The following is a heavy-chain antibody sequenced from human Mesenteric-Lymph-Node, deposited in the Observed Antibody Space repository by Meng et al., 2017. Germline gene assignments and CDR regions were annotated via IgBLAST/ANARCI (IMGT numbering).Heavy chain of an antibody. CDR2: INPSGGST. J-gene: IGHJ4*02. D-gene: IGHD3-9*01. CDR3: ARARYFAWLLAYYFNY. Sequence: ASVKVSCKASGYTFTSYYMHWVRQAPGQGLEWMGIINPSGGSTSYAQKFQGRVTMTRDTSTSTVYMELSSLRSEDTAVYYCARARYFAWLLAYYFNYWGQGTLVTVSS. CDR1: GYTFTSYY. V-gene: IGHV1-46*01.